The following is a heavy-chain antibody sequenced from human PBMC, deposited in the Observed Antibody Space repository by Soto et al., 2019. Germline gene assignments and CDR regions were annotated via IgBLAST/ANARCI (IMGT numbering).Heavy chain of an antibody. CDR1: GFTFSSYW. Sequence: GGSLRLSCAASGFTFSSYWMSWVRQAPGKGLEWVANIKQDGSEKYYVDSVKGRFTISRDNAKNSLYLQMNSLRAEDTAVYYCARVAGDSADAFDIWGQGTMVTVSS. D-gene: IGHD7-27*01. V-gene: IGHV3-7*03. J-gene: IGHJ3*02. CDR2: IKQDGSEK. CDR3: ARVAGDSADAFDI.